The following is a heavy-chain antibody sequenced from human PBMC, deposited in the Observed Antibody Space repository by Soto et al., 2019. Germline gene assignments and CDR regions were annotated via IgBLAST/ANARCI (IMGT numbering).Heavy chain of an antibody. CDR1: GYTFTGHY. J-gene: IGHJ4*02. CDR2: IGPESGAT. Sequence: RXSGKVCFKGSGYTFTGHYIHWVRQAPEQGPEWMGEIGPESGATRYAQKFQGRVTMTRDTSITTVYMELNNLSPDDTAVYYCGRGRSGQIVVFYWGQGTPVTVSS. D-gene: IGHD1-26*01. V-gene: IGHV1-2*02. CDR3: GRGRSGQIVVFY.